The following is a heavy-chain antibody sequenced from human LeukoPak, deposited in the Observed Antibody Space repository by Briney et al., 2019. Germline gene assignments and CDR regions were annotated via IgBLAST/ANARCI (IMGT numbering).Heavy chain of an antibody. Sequence: GGSLRLSCAASGFTFDDYAMHWVRQAPGKGLEWVSGISWNSGSIGYADSVKGRFTISRDNAKNSLYLQMNSLRAEDTALYYCAKGERWLRQYYFDYWGQGTLVTVSS. V-gene: IGHV3-9*01. D-gene: IGHD5-24*01. CDR1: GFTFDDYA. CDR3: AKGERWLRQYYFDY. CDR2: ISWNSGSI. J-gene: IGHJ4*02.